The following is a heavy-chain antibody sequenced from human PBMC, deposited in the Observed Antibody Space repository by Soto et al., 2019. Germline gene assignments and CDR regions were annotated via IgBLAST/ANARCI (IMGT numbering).Heavy chain of an antibody. CDR2: ISSSSSYI. J-gene: IGHJ6*02. CDR3: ARAHIVATIYYYYGMDV. CDR1: GFTFSSYS. V-gene: IGHV3-21*01. Sequence: GGSLRLSCAASGFTFSSYSMNWVRQAPGKGLEWVSSISSSSSYIYYADSVKGRFTISRDNAKNSLYLQMNSLRAEDTAVYYCARAHIVATIYYYYGMDVWGQGTTVTVSS. D-gene: IGHD5-12*01.